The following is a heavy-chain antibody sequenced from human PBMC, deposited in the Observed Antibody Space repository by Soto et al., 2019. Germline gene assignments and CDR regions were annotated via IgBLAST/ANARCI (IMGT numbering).Heavy chain of an antibody. D-gene: IGHD2-15*01. V-gene: IGHV1-18*01. CDR3: ARIYCSGGSCYSGAEYFQH. Sequence: GASVKVSCKASGYTFTSYGISWVRQAPGQGLEWMGWISAYNGNTNYAQKLQGRVTMTTDTSTSTAYMELRSLRSDDTAVYYCARIYCSGGSCYSGAEYFQHWGQGTLVTVSS. CDR1: GYTFTSYG. CDR2: ISAYNGNT. J-gene: IGHJ1*01.